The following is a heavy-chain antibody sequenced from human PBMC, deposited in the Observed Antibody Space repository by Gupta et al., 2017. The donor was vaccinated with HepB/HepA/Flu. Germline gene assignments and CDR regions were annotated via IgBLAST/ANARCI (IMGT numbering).Heavy chain of an antibody. CDR1: GYTFTSYD. Sequence: QVQLVQSGAEVKKPGASVKVSCKASGYTFTSYDINWVRQATGQGLEWMGWMNPNSGNTGYAQKFQGRVTITRNTSISTAYMELSSLRSEDTAVYYCARGKVPAAIAEGWFDPWGQGTLVTVSS. CDR2: MNPNSGNT. D-gene: IGHD2-2*01. CDR3: ARGKVPAAIAEGWFDP. V-gene: IGHV1-8*03. J-gene: IGHJ5*02.